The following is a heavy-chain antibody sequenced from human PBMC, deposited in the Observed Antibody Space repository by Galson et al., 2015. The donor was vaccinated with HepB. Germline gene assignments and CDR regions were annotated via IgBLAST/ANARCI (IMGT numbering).Heavy chain of an antibody. V-gene: IGHV3-23*01. Sequence: SLRLSCAASGFTFTNYAMSWVRQAPGKGLEWVSGISGSAATTYYADSVKGRFTISRDNSKNTVYLQMNSLSAEDTAIYYCAKDPTYCGGDCYPDYWGQGTLVTVSS. CDR1: GFTFTNYA. CDR3: AKDPTYCGGDCYPDY. J-gene: IGHJ4*02. D-gene: IGHD2-21*01. CDR2: ISGSAATT.